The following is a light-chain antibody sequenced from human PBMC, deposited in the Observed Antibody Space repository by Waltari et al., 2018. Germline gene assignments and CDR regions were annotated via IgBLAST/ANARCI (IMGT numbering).Light chain of an antibody. J-gene: IGKJ4*01. V-gene: IGKV2-28*01. Sequence: DTIMTQSPVSLTVTPGESASISCRSSQSLLHGNGYNYVDWYLQKPGRAQQLLFYLASNRASGVPDRFSASGSGTDFKLIISRVEAEDVGGYYCMQALELPTTFGGGTKVEI. CDR3: MQALELPTT. CDR1: QSLLHGNGYNY. CDR2: LAS.